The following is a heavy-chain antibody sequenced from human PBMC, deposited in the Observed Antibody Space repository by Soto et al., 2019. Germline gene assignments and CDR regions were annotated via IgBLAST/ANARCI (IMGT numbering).Heavy chain of an antibody. Sequence: QVQLVQSGAEVKRPGSSVKVSCKAYGGDFSNFAISWVRQAPGLGLEWVGGIFPLLATATYTQKLHGRVAITADESTNTVYMELSSLRSDATAVYYCAREVRQLVGGTHFAPWGEGTLVNVSS. CDR1: GGDFSNFA. D-gene: IGHD1-26*01. V-gene: IGHV1-69*01. CDR2: IFPLLATA. CDR3: AREVRQLVGGTHFAP. J-gene: IGHJ5*02.